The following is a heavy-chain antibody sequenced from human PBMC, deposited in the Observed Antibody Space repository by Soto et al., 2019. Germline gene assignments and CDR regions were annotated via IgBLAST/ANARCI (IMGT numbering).Heavy chain of an antibody. V-gene: IGHV4-4*07. CDR3: ARGRCSSTSCYRYYYYGMDV. CDR1: GGSISSDY. Sequence: PSETLSLTCTVSGGSISSDYWSWIRQPAGEGLEWIGRIYTSGSTNYSPSLKSRVTMSVDTSKNQFSLKLSSVTAADTAVYYCARGRCSSTSCYRYYYYGMDVWGQGTTVTVSS. D-gene: IGHD2-2*01. J-gene: IGHJ6*02. CDR2: IYTSGST.